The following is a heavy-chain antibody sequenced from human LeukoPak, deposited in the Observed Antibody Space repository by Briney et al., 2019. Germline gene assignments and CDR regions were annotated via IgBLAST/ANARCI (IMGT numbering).Heavy chain of an antibody. Sequence: PGGSLRLSCAASGFTFSNAWMSWVRQAPGKGLEWVGRIKRKSDGGATDFAAPVKGRFTISRDESQNTVYLQMNSLETEDTAVYYCTTEGGVWGYHALDIWGQGTMVTVSS. V-gene: IGHV3-15*01. CDR3: TTEGGVWGYHALDI. D-gene: IGHD3-16*01. J-gene: IGHJ3*02. CDR1: GFTFSNAW. CDR2: IKRKSDGGAT.